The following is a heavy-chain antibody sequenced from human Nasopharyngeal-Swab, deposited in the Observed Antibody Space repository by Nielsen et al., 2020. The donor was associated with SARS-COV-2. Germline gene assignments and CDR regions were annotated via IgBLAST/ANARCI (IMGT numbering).Heavy chain of an antibody. V-gene: IGHV3-7*01. CDR2: IKEDGSET. CDR3: ARDRYSSE. Sequence: AESLRLSCAASGLTFGRIWMTWVRQAPGKGLEWVANIKEDGSETNYVESVKGRFTISRDNAKNSLYLQMNSLRAEDTAVYHCARDRYSSEWGQGSLVTVSS. D-gene: IGHD6-19*01. CDR1: GLTFGRIW. J-gene: IGHJ4*02.